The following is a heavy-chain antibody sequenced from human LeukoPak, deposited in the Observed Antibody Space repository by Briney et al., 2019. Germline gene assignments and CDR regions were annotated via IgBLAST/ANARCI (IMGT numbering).Heavy chain of an antibody. CDR1: GFTFSSYS. CDR2: ISSSSSYI. CDR3: AREPMVGLDY. V-gene: IGHV3-21*01. J-gene: IGHJ4*02. Sequence: GGSLRLSCAASGFTFSSYSMNWVRQAPGKGLEWVSSISSSSSYIYYADSVKGRFTTSRDNAKNSLYLQMNSLRAEDTAVYYCAREPMVGLDYWGQGTLVTVSS. D-gene: IGHD3-10*01.